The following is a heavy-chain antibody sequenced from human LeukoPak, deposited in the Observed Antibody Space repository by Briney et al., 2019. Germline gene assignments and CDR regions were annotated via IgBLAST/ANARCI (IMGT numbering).Heavy chain of an antibody. CDR3: ARATGYCSSTSCYNYFDF. Sequence: SETLSLTCAVSGYSFSSGYYSGWIRQPPGKGREWIGSIYHSGSTYYNPSLKSRVTISVDTSKNQFSLKLSSVTAADTAVYYCARATGYCSSTSCYNYFDFWGQGTLVTVSS. CDR2: IYHSGST. D-gene: IGHD2-2*02. V-gene: IGHV4-38-2*01. J-gene: IGHJ4*02. CDR1: GYSFSSGYY.